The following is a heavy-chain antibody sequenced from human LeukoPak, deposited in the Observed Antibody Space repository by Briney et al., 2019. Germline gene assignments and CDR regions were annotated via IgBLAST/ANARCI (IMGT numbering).Heavy chain of an antibody. CDR3: ASPSGSEGFDY. CDR2: IYYSGST. Sequence: SETLSLTCTVSGGSISSGDYYWSWIRQPPGKGPEWIGYIYYSGSTYYNPSLKSRVTISVDTSKNQFSLKLSSVTAADTAVYYCASPSGSEGFDYWGQGTLVTVSS. CDR1: GGSISSGDYY. J-gene: IGHJ4*02. V-gene: IGHV4-30-4*01.